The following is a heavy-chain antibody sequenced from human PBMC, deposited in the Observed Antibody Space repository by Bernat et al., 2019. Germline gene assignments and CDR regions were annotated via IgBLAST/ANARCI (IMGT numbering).Heavy chain of an antibody. D-gene: IGHD3-22*01. Sequence: QVQLVQSGAEVKKPGSSVKVSCKASGGTFSSYTISWVRQAPGQGLEWMGRIISILGIANYAQKFQGRVTITADKSTSTAYMELSSLRSEDTAVYYCARERLPYDSSGIGDAFDIWGQGTMVTVSS. J-gene: IGHJ3*02. CDR3: ARERLPYDSSGIGDAFDI. V-gene: IGHV1-69*08. CDR2: IISILGIA. CDR1: GGTFSSYT.